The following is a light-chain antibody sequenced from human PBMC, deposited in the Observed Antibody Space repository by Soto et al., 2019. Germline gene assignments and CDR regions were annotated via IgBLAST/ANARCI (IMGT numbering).Light chain of an antibody. CDR3: QQYGSSRT. CDR2: DAS. Sequence: EIVLTQSPATLSLSPGERATLSCRASQSVSSYLAWYQQKPGQAPRLLIYDASNRATGIPARFSGSGSGTDFTLTISSLEPEDFAVYYCQQYGSSRTFGQGTKVELK. J-gene: IGKJ1*01. V-gene: IGKV3-11*01. CDR1: QSVSSY.